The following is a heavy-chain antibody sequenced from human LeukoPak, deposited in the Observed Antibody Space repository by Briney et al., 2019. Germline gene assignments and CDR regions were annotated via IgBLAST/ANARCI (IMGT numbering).Heavy chain of an antibody. D-gene: IGHD3-10*01. V-gene: IGHV1-2*06. CDR3: AREPMVRDFNWSDP. CDR1: GYTFTGYY. J-gene: IGHJ5*02. Sequence: ASVKVSCKASGYTFTGYYIHWVRQAPGQGLEWMGRINPNTGGTNYAQKFQGRVTMTRDTSISTAYMELSRLTSNDTAVYYCAREPMVRDFNWSDPWGQGTLVTVSS. CDR2: INPNTGGT.